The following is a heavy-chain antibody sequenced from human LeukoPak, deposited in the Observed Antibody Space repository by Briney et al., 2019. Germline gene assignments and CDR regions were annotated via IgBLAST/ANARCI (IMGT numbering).Heavy chain of an antibody. J-gene: IGHJ4*02. CDR3: ARVSSSSLFDY. V-gene: IGHV3-11*04. CDR1: GFSFSEYY. Sequence: PGGSLRLSCAAPGFSFSEYYMSWIRQAPGKGLEWVSYIGSRGRTIYYADSVKGRFTISRDNTKNSLYLQMNSLRAEDTAVYYCARVSSSSLFDYWGQGTLVTVSS. CDR2: IGSRGRTI. D-gene: IGHD6-13*01.